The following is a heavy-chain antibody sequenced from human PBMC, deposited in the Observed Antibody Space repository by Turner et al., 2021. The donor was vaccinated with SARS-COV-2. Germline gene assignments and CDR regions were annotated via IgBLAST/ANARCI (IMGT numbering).Heavy chain of an antibody. D-gene: IGHD1-26*01. CDR1: GFTFSSYW. CDR3: ARDMGATTGPFDY. CDR2: IKQDGSEK. J-gene: IGHJ4*02. Sequence: EVQLVESGGGLVQPGGSLRLPCAAAGFTFSSYWMSWVRQAPGKGLEWVANIKQDGSEKYYVDSVKGRFTISRDNAKNSLYLQMTGLRAEDTAVYYCARDMGATTGPFDYWGQGTLVTVSS. V-gene: IGHV3-7*01.